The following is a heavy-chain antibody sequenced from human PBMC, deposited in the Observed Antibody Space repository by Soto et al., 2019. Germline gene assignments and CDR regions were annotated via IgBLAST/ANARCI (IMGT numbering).Heavy chain of an antibody. D-gene: IGHD2-15*01. CDR2: ISYDGSNK. Sequence: PGGSLRLSCAASGFTFSSYGMHWVRQAPGKGLEWVAVISYDGSNKYYADSVKGRLTISRDNSKNTLYLQMNSLRAEDTAVYYCAKDLDIVVVVAALDYWGQGTLVTVSS. CDR1: GFTFSSYG. CDR3: AKDLDIVVVVAALDY. J-gene: IGHJ4*02. V-gene: IGHV3-30*18.